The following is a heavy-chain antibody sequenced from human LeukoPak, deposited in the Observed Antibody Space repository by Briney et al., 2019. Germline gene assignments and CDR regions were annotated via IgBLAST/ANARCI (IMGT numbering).Heavy chain of an antibody. CDR1: GGSISSSTYY. Sequence: SETLSLTCTVSGGSISSSTYYWGWIRQPPWKGLEWSGSIYYSGSTYYNPSLKSRGTISVDTSKNQFSLKLSSVTAADTAVYYCARHRFRGWYYFDYWGQGTLVTVSS. D-gene: IGHD2-15*01. J-gene: IGHJ4*02. CDR2: IYYSGST. CDR3: ARHRFRGWYYFDY. V-gene: IGHV4-39*01.